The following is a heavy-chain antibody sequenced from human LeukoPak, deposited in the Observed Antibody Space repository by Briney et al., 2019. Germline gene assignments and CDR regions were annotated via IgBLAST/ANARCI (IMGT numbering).Heavy chain of an antibody. V-gene: IGHV3-23*01. J-gene: IGHJ4*02. D-gene: IGHD2-21*01. CDR3: AKRSIAFDY. CDR1: GITFSNSA. Sequence: PGGSLRLSCVPSGITFSNSALNWVRQVPGKGLEWVATITKNGDKTYYADSVKGLFIISRDTFRDTLYLQMNSLRAEDTAVYYCAKRSIAFDYWGQGTLVTVSS. CDR2: ITKNGDKT.